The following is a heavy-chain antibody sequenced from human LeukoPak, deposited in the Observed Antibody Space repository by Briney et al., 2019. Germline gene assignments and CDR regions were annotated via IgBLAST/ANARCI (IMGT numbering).Heavy chain of an antibody. Sequence: SQTHSLTCAISGDSVSSNSAAWNWIRQSPSRGLEWLGRTYYRSKWYNDYAVSVKSRITINPDTSKNQFSLQLNSVTPEDTAVYYCVRDLTVTTLRWFDPWGQGTLVTVSS. D-gene: IGHD4-17*01. CDR2: TYYRSKWYN. CDR3: VRDLTVTTLRWFDP. CDR1: GDSVSSNSAA. J-gene: IGHJ5*02. V-gene: IGHV6-1*01.